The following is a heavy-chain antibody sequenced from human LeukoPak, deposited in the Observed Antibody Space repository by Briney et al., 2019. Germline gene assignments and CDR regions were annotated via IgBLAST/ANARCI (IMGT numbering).Heavy chain of an antibody. D-gene: IGHD3-10*01. CDR1: GHTFTSYD. CDR3: ARGREVLLWFGEYMGNWFDP. J-gene: IGHJ5*02. CDR2: MNPNSGNT. Sequence: ASVKVSCKASGHTFTSYDINWVRQATGQGLEWMGWMNPNSGNTGYAQKFQGRVTMTRNTSVSTAYMELSSLRSEDTAVYYCARGREVLLWFGEYMGNWFDPWGQGTLVTVSS. V-gene: IGHV1-8*01.